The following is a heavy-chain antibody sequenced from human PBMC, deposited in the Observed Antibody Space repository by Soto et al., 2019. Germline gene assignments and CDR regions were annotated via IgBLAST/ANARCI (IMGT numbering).Heavy chain of an antibody. CDR2: INPNSGGT. CDR1: GYTFTGYY. J-gene: IGHJ4*02. D-gene: IGHD6-19*01. Sequence: QVQLVQSGAEVKKPGASVKVSCKASGYTFTGYYIHWVRQAPGQGLEWMGWINPNSGGTNYAQKFLGRVTMTRETSISTAYMELSRLKSDDTAVYYCASEGSGWFYYFDYWGQGTLVTVSS. CDR3: ASEGSGWFYYFDY. V-gene: IGHV1-2*02.